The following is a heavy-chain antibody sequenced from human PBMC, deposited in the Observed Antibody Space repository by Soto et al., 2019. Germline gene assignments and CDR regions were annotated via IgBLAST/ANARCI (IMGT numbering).Heavy chain of an antibody. J-gene: IGHJ4*02. Sequence: SETLSLTCIVSGGSISGFDWSWTRQPPGKGLERIGYIHRGGNTYYSPSLENRVTISVDTSKNQFYLKLRSLTAADTAVYYCAGGGWSNDYWGQGILVTVSS. D-gene: IGHD6-19*01. CDR3: AGGGWSNDY. CDR2: IHRGGNT. V-gene: IGHV4-59*01. CDR1: GGSISGFD.